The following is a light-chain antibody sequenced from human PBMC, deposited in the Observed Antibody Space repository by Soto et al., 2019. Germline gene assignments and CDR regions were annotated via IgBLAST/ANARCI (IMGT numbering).Light chain of an antibody. V-gene: IGKV3-20*01. CDR3: HQYGSSVRA. CDR1: QSITGNY. J-gene: IGKJ1*01. CDR2: GAS. Sequence: DIVLTQSPGTLSLSPGDRATLSCRASQSITGNYLAWHQQKPGQAPKLLIYGASTRAPGIPDRFNGSGSGTDFTLDISRVEADDVAVYHCHQYGSSVRAFGQRPELEIK.